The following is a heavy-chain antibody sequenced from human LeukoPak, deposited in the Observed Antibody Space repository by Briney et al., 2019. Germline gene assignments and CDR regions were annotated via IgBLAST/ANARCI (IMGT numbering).Heavy chain of an antibody. CDR1: GFRFGSHA. D-gene: IGHD6-13*01. Sequence: GGSLRLSCAASGFRFGSHAVHWVRQAPGKGLEWLAQIWYDGSNKYYVDSVKGRFTTSRDNSKNTVYLQMNSLRAEDTAVYFCARDGQQLAPYAMDVRGQGTTVTVSS. CDR3: ARDGQQLAPYAMDV. V-gene: IGHV3-33*01. CDR2: IWYDGSNK. J-gene: IGHJ6*02.